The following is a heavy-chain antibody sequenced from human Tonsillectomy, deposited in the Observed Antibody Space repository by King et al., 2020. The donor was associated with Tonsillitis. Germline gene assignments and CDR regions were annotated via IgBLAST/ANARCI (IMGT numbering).Heavy chain of an antibody. J-gene: IGHJ5*02. Sequence: VQLVESGGGLVQPGESLRLSCAASGFTFSRFWMNWVRQAPGRGLEWVANINEDGSEKNYVDSVKGRFTISRDNAKNSLFLQMNNMRPDDTAMYYCATYRYSDWDRWFDPWGQGTLVTVSS. D-gene: IGHD5-18*01. V-gene: IGHV3-7*01. CDR2: INEDGSEK. CDR1: GFTFSRFW. CDR3: ATYRYSDWDRWFDP.